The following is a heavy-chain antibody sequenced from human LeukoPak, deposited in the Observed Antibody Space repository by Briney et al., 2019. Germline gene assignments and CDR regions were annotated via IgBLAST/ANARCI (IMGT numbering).Heavy chain of an antibody. Sequence: PSETLSLTCTVSGGSISSYYWSWIRQPPGKGLEWIGYIYYSGSTNYNPSLKSRVTISVDTSKNQFSLKLSSVTAADTAVYYCAGDRTPLGYYYGMDVWGHGTTVTVSS. J-gene: IGHJ6*02. CDR3: AGDRTPLGYYYGMDV. V-gene: IGHV4-59*01. CDR1: GGSISSYY. CDR2: IYYSGST.